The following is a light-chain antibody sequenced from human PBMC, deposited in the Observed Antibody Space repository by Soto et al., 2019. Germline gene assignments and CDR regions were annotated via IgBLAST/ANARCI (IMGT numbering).Light chain of an antibody. J-gene: IGKJ4*01. CDR1: PGISNY. CDR3: QLFSSYLLS. V-gene: IGKV1-16*01. CDR2: GAS. Sequence: QITQPTSSRYASVGDSVTKTCRASPGISNYLDWYQQKQGKAHNXLIYGASTLQSGVPSRFSVIRAGTDGTFTFGILQPEDVLTYDGQLFSSYLLSLGGGAK.